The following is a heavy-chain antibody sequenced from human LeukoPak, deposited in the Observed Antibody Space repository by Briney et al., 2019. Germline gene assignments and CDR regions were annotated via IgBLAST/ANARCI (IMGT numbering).Heavy chain of an antibody. CDR2: ISGSGGST. Sequence: LSGGSLRLSCAASGFTFSSYAMGWVRQAPGKGLEWVSAISGSGGSTYYADSVKGRFTISRDNSKNTLYLQMNSLRAEDTAVYYCARGGDTVAGNSPFDYWGQGTLVTVSS. J-gene: IGHJ4*02. V-gene: IGHV3-23*01. CDR3: ARGGDTVAGNSPFDY. D-gene: IGHD6-19*01. CDR1: GFTFSSYA.